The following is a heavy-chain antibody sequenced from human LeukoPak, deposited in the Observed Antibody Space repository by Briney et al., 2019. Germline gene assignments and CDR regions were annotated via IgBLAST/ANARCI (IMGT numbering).Heavy chain of an antibody. V-gene: IGHV4-59*01. CDR2: IYYSGST. J-gene: IGHJ4*02. CDR1: GGPISSYY. CDR3: ACGLDYFDY. Sequence: SETLSLTCTVSGGPISSYYWSWIRQPPGKGLEWIGYIYYSGSTNYNPSLKSRVTISVDTSKNQFSLKLSSVTAADTAVYYCACGLDYFDYWGQGTLVTVSS. D-gene: IGHD6-25*01.